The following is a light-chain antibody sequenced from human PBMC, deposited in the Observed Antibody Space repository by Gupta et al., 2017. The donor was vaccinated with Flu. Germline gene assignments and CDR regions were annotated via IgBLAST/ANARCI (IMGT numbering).Light chain of an antibody. V-gene: IGLV1-51*01. CDR3: GTWDSSLSVYV. J-gene: IGLJ1*01. Sequence: KDTISCSGSSSNIGNNYLSWYQQLPGTAPKLLIYDNNKRPSGIPDRFSGSKSGTSATLGITGLQTGDEADYYCGTWDSSLSVYVFGTGTKVTVL. CDR2: DNN. CDR1: SSNIGNNY.